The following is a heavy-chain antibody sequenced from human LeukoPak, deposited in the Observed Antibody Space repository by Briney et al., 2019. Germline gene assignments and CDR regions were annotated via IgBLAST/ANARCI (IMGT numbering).Heavy chain of an antibody. V-gene: IGHV3-21*04. CDR2: ITSSSTYI. Sequence: GGSLRLSCAASGFTFNNYNMNWVRQAPGKALEWVSSITSSSTYIFYADSVKGRFTISRDNAKNSLYLQMNSLRAEDTAVYYCAKERGTTVPKGDAFDIWGQGTMVTVSS. CDR3: AKERGTTVPKGDAFDI. J-gene: IGHJ3*02. CDR1: GFTFNNYN. D-gene: IGHD4-17*01.